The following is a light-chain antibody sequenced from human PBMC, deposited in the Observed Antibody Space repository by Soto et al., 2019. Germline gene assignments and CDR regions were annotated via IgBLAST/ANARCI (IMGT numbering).Light chain of an antibody. Sequence: QSALTQPASVSGSPGQSITISCTGTSSNVGGHNYVSWYQQHPGKAPKLMIYEVSNLPSGVSNRFSGSKSGNTASLTISGLQAEDEADYYCSSYTSSSTMVFGGGTQLTVL. V-gene: IGLV2-14*01. CDR1: SSNVGGHNY. J-gene: IGLJ2*01. CDR2: EVS. CDR3: SSYTSSSTMV.